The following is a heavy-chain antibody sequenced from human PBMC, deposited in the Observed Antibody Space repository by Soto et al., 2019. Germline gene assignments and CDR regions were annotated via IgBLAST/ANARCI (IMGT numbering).Heavy chain of an antibody. J-gene: IGHJ5*02. D-gene: IGHD5-18*01. Sequence: SETLSLTCTVSGGSVSSGSYYWSWIRQPPGKGLEWIGYIYYSGSTNYNPSLKSRVTISVDTSKNQFSLKLSSVTAADTAVYYCAREGGYSYGYLGWFDPWGQGTLVTVSS. CDR3: AREGGYSYGYLGWFDP. CDR2: IYYSGST. V-gene: IGHV4-61*01. CDR1: GGSVSSGSYY.